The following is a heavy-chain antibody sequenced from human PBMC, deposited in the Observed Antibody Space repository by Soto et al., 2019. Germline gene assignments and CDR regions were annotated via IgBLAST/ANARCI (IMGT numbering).Heavy chain of an antibody. Sequence: ASVKVSCKASGYTFTSYGISWVRQAPGQGLEWMGWISAYNGNTNYAQKLQGRVTMTTDTSTSTAYMELSSLRSDDTAVYYCARAPFGSGSYPFYYYGMNVWGQGTTVTVSS. CDR1: GYTFTSYG. CDR2: ISAYNGNT. D-gene: IGHD3-10*01. CDR3: ARAPFGSGSYPFYYYGMNV. J-gene: IGHJ6*02. V-gene: IGHV1-18*01.